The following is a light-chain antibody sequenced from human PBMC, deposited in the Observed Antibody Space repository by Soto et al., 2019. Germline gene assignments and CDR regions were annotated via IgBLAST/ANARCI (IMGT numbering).Light chain of an antibody. CDR3: QQYNSAPLT. CDR1: QGISNC. J-gene: IGKJ4*01. V-gene: IGKV1-27*01. CDR2: TAS. Sequence: DIQITQPPSSLSASVGDRVTITCRASQGISNCLAWYQQKPGKVPKVLIYTASTLQSGVPSRFSGRGFGTDFTLTITSLQPEDVATYYCQQYNSAPLTFGGGTKVEIK.